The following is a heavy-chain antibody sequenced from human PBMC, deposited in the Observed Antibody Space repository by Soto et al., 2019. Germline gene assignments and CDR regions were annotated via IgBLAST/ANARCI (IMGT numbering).Heavy chain of an antibody. J-gene: IGHJ5*01. CDR3: ARGRYCLTGRCFPNWFDS. CDR1: GDSISTVDYF. D-gene: IGHD2-15*01. Sequence: QVHLLESGPGLVKPSQTLSLTCSVSGDSISTVDYFWAWIRQPPGQALEYIGYIYKSTTTYYNLSFECRVAISLDTSKSQFSLNVTSVTAADTAVYFCARGRYCLTGRCFPNWFDSWGQGTLVTVSS. CDR2: IYKSTTT. V-gene: IGHV4-30-4*01.